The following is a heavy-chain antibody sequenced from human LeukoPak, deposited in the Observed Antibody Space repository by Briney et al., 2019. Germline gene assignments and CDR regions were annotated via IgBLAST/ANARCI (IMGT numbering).Heavy chain of an antibody. J-gene: IGHJ4*02. V-gene: IGHV1-69*13. D-gene: IGHD1-1*01. CDR1: GGTFNRYA. Sequence: ASVKVSCKASGGTFNRYAINWVRQAPGQGLEWMGGIIPIFGTTNYAQKFQGRVTISADEPTSTVHMDLGSLRSDDTAVYYCAKTSSPITTTDPVDFWGQGTLVTVSS. CDR2: IIPIFGTT. CDR3: AKTSSPITTTDPVDF.